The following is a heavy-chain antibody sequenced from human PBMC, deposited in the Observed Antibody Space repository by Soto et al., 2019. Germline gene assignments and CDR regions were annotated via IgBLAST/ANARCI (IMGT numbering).Heavy chain of an antibody. V-gene: IGHV4-31*03. J-gene: IGHJ6*02. CDR3: ARDGDGRMTTNPYYYNGMEV. CDR1: GGSISSGGYY. Sequence: PSETQSLTCTVSGGSISSGGYYWSWIRQHPGKGLEWIGYIYYSGSTYYNTSLKSRVTISVDTSKNKFSLKLSSVTAADTAVYYCARDGDGRMTTNPYYYNGMEVWGPGTTVT. CDR2: IYYSGST. D-gene: IGHD4-4*01.